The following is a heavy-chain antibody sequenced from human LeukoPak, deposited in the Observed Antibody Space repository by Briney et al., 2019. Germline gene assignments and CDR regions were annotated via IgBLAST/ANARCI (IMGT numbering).Heavy chain of an antibody. V-gene: IGHV3-30*02. D-gene: IGHD2-2*01. J-gene: IGHJ1*01. Sequence: GGSLRLSCAASGFTFSSYGMHWVRQAPGKGLEWVAFIRYDGSNKYYADSVKGRFTISRDNSKNTLYLQMSSLRAEDTAVYYCAKDQHPYCGSSSCPHRYFQHWGQGTLVTVSS. CDR2: IRYDGSNK. CDR3: AKDQHPYCGSSSCPHRYFQH. CDR1: GFTFSSYG.